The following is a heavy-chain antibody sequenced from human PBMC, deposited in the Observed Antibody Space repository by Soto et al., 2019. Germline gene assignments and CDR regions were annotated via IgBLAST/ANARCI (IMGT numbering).Heavy chain of an antibody. CDR2: ISSSGSTI. J-gene: IGHJ4*02. V-gene: IGHV3-48*03. CDR3: AREVVDPQLSPLNYFDY. D-gene: IGHD2-15*01. Sequence: EVQLVESGGGLVQPGGSLRLSCAASGFTFSSYEMNWVRQAPGKGLEWVSYISSSGSTIYYADSVKGRFTISRDNAKNSLYLQMNSLRAEDTAVYYCAREVVDPQLSPLNYFDYWGQGTLVTVSS. CDR1: GFTFSSYE.